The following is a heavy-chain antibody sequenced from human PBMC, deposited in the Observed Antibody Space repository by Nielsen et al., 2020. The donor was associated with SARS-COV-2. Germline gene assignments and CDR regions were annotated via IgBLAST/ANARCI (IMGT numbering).Heavy chain of an antibody. V-gene: IGHV4-31*03. CDR1: GGSISSGGYY. Sequence: SETLSLTCTVSGGSISSGGYYWSWIRQHPGKGLEWIGYIYYSGSTCYNPSLKSRVTISVDTSKNQFSLKLSSVTAADTAVYYCARGSTGIVGALGYWGQGTLVTVSS. CDR2: IYYSGST. CDR3: ARGSTGIVGALGY. J-gene: IGHJ4*02. D-gene: IGHD1-26*01.